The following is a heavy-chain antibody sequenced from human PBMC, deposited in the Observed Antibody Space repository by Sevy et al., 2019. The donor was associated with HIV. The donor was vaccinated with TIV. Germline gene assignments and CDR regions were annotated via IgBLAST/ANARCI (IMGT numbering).Heavy chain of an antibody. D-gene: IGHD1-26*01. CDR2: LNQDGSEK. CDR3: ATDAGRLLVN. CDR1: GFTFSAYW. V-gene: IGHV3-7*01. Sequence: GGSLRLSCAASGFTFSAYWMAWVRQAPGKGLEWVANLNQDGSEKYPVDSVKGRFTISRDKAKNSLYLQMNSVRVEDTGTYYCATDAGRLLVNWGRGTLVTVSS. J-gene: IGHJ4*03.